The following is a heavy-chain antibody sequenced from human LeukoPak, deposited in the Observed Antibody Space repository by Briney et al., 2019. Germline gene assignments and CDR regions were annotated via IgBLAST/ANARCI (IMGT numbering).Heavy chain of an antibody. J-gene: IGHJ4*02. Sequence: GGSLRLSCAASGFTFSDSCMSWIRQAPGKGLEWVSYITSSSYTNYADSVKGRFTISRDSAKNSLFLQMNSLRAEDTAVYYCARVEYSYGPNFDYWGQGTLVTVSS. CDR2: ITSSSYT. CDR3: ARVEYSYGPNFDY. CDR1: GFTFSDSC. D-gene: IGHD5-18*01. V-gene: IGHV3-11*06.